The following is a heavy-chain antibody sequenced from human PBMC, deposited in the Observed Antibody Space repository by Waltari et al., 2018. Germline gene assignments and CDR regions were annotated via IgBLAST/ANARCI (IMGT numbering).Heavy chain of an antibody. CDR2: SYGGGKA. D-gene: IGHD5-12*01. Sequence: EVRLVESGGGLIQPGGSLILSCAVSGFPLHYNYMTWVRQAPGKGLEWVCVSYGGGKAYYADSVKGRFTISRDDSKSMLFLEMNALRDEDTAVYYCARAGLGSPVEWLRLFDQWGQGTQVTVSS. J-gene: IGHJ4*02. V-gene: IGHV3-53*01. CDR3: ARAGLGSPVEWLRLFDQ. CDR1: GFPLHYNY.